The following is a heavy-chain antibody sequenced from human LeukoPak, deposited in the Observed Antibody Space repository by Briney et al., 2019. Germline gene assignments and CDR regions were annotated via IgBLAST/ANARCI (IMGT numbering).Heavy chain of an antibody. Sequence: GGSLRLSCAASGFTFSSYSMNWVRQAPGKGPGWVSYISSSSSNIYYADSVKGRFTIARDNAKNSLYLQMNSLRAEDTAVYYCARNQRMYCGGDCYTYWGQGTLVTVSS. V-gene: IGHV3-48*04. CDR2: ISSSSSNI. D-gene: IGHD2-21*02. CDR1: GFTFSSYS. CDR3: ARNQRMYCGGDCYTY. J-gene: IGHJ4*02.